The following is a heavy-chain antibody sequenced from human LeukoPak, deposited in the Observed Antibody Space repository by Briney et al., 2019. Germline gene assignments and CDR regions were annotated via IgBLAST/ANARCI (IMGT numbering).Heavy chain of an antibody. Sequence: SETLSLNCAVYGGSFIGYYWSWIRQPPGKGLEWIGSIYYSGSTYYNPSLKSRVTISVDTSKNQFSLKLSSVTAADTAVYYCARRAVEMATNRYYYYYMDVWGKGTTVTVSS. V-gene: IGHV4-34*01. CDR3: ARRAVEMATNRYYYYYMDV. CDR1: GGSFIGYY. J-gene: IGHJ6*03. CDR2: IYYSGST. D-gene: IGHD5-24*01.